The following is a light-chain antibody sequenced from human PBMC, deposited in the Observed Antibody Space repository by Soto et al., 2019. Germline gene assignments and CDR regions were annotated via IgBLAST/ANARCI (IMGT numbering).Light chain of an antibody. CDR3: SSYTSSSTLVV. Sequence: QSALTQPASVSGSPGQSITISCTGTSSDVGGYNYVSWYQQHSGKAPKLMIYEVSNRPSGVSNRFSGSKSGNTASLTISGLQAEDEADYYCSSYTSSSTLVVFGGGTKLPVL. CDR1: SSDVGGYNY. V-gene: IGLV2-14*01. J-gene: IGLJ2*01. CDR2: EVS.